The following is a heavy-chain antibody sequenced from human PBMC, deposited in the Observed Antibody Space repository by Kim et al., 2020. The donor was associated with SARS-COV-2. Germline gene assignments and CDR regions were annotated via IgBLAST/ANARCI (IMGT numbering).Heavy chain of an antibody. Sequence: ASVKVSCKASGYTFTSYDINWVRQATGQGLEWMGWMNPNSGNTGYAQKFQGRVTMTRNTSISTAYMELSSLISEDTAVYYCARCSSRSPLAAALQIYYYYYGMDVWGQGTTVTVSS. D-gene: IGHD6-13*01. CDR3: ARCSSRSPLAAALQIYYYYYGMDV. J-gene: IGHJ6*02. V-gene: IGHV1-8*01. CDR2: MNPNSGNT. CDR1: GYTFTSYD.